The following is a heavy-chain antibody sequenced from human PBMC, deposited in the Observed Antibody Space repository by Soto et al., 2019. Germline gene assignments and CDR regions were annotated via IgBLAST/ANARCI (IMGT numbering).Heavy chain of an antibody. J-gene: IGHJ5*02. V-gene: IGHV4-4*02. Sequence: QVQLQGSGPGLVKPSGTLSLTCAVSGGSISSSNWWSWVRQPPGKGLEWIGEIYHSGSTNYHPSLYSRAXXPXSXXQGRFPLTRISATAADTAVYHCARIPVAGRAWVDAWVQGTLVAVYS. CDR3: ARIPVAGRAWVDA. CDR1: GGSISSSNW. D-gene: IGHD6-19*01. CDR2: IYHSGST.